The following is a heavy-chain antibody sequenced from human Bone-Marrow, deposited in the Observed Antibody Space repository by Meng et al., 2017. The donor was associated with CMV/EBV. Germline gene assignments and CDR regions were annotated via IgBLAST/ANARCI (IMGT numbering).Heavy chain of an antibody. Sequence: SETLSLTCAVYGGSFSGYYWSWIRQPPGKGLEWIGEINHSGSTNYNPSLKSRVTISVDTSKNQFSLKLSSVTAADTAMYYCARGWYYYGMDVWGQGTTVTVSS. J-gene: IGHJ6*02. CDR2: INHSGST. CDR3: ARGWYYYGMDV. CDR1: GGSFSGYY. V-gene: IGHV4-34*01.